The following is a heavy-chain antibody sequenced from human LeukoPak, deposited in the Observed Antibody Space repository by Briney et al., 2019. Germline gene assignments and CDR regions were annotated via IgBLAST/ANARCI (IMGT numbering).Heavy chain of an antibody. J-gene: IGHJ4*02. V-gene: IGHV3-23*01. CDR3: VRRAGAYSHPYDY. D-gene: IGHD4/OR15-4a*01. Sequence: PGGSLRLSCAASGFTFSSYAMSWVRQAPGKGLEWVSAISGSGGSTYYSDSVKGRFTISRDNSKNTLYLQMNSLRAEDTAVYYCVRRAGAYSHPYDYWGQGTLVTVSS. CDR1: GFTFSSYA. CDR2: ISGSGGST.